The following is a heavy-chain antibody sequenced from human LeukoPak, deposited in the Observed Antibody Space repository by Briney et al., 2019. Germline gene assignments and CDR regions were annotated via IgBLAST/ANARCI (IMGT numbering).Heavy chain of an antibody. J-gene: IGHJ6*04. V-gene: IGHV4-30-4*01. D-gene: IGHD3-16*01. CDR2: IYYSGST. CDR1: GGSISSGDYY. Sequence: SETLSLTCTVSGGSISSGDYYWSWLRQPPGKGLEWIGYIYYSGSTYYNPSPKRRVTISVDTSKNQFSLKLSSVTAADTAVYYWARIDYGGMDVWGKGTTVTVSS. CDR3: ARIDYGGMDV.